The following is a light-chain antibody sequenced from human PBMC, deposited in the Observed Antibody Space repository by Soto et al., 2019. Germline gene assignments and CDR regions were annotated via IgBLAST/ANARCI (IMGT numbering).Light chain of an antibody. CDR1: ESVSSN. CDR3: QQYYHWPRT. Sequence: EIVMTRSPATLSVSPGERATLSCRASESVSSNLAWFQHKPGQAPRLLIYAASTKATGVPARFTGSGSRTDFNLTITSLQSEDFAVYYCQQYYHWPRTFGQGTKVDIK. CDR2: AAS. J-gene: IGKJ1*01. V-gene: IGKV3-15*01.